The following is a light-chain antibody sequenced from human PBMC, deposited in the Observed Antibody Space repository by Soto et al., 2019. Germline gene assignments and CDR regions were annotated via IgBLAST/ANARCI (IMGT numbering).Light chain of an antibody. CDR2: AAS. J-gene: IGKJ2*01. Sequence: DIQLTQSPSFLSASVGDRVTITCRASQGIRSYLAWYQQKPGKAPKLLIYAASTLQSGVPSRFSGSGSGTEFPLTISSLQPEDCATYYCQQLYTFPYTFGQGTKLEIK. CDR3: QQLYTFPYT. V-gene: IGKV1-9*01. CDR1: QGIRSY.